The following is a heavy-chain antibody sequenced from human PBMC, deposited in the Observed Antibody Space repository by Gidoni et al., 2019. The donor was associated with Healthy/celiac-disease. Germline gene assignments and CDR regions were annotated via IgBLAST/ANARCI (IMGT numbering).Heavy chain of an antibody. J-gene: IGHJ6*02. CDR3: ARLQNSSGWLLDYYGMDV. CDR1: GGSIRSSSYY. CDR2: IYYSGST. V-gene: IGHV4-39*01. Sequence: QLQLQESGPGLVKPSETLSLTCTVSGGSIRSSSYYWGWIRQPPGKGLEWIGSIYYSGSTYYNPSLKSRVTISVDTSKNQFSLKLSSVTAADTAVYYCARLQNSSGWLLDYYGMDVWGQGTTVTVSS. D-gene: IGHD6-19*01.